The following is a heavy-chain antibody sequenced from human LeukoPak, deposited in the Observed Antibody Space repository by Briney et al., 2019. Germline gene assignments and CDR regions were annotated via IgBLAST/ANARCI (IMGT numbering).Heavy chain of an antibody. J-gene: IGHJ5*02. CDR1: GFTVSSNY. D-gene: IGHD4-11*01. V-gene: IGHV3-53*01. Sequence: GGSLRLSCAASGFTVSSNYMSWVRQAPGKGLEWVSVIYSGGSTYYADSVKGRFTISRDNSKNTLYLQMNSLQTADTAVYYCATDSYDYTWGQGTLVTVSS. CDR2: IYSGGST. CDR3: ATDSYDYT.